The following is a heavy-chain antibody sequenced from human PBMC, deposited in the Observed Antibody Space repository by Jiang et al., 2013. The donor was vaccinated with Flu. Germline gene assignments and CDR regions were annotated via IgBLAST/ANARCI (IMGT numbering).Heavy chain of an antibody. J-gene: IGHJ4*02. V-gene: IGHV4-39*01. D-gene: IGHD6-19*01. CDR3: ARGSSGWPFDF. Sequence: KSRVTISVDTSKNQVSLKLSSVTAADSSVYYCARGSSGWPFDFWGQGTLVTVSS.